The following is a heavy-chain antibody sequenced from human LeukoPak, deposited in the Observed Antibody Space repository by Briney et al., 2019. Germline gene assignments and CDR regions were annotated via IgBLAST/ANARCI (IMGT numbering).Heavy chain of an antibody. CDR1: GFTFSDYW. J-gene: IGHJ6*02. CDR3: ARDHRSYYDSSGYSDV. Sequence: GGSLRLSCAVSGFTFSDYWMTWVRQAPGKGLEWMANITPTGDKKDYDVSLRGRITISRDNSKNSLSLQVNGLKAEDTAVYYCARDHRSYYDSSGYSDVWGQGTTVTVSS. D-gene: IGHD3-22*01. V-gene: IGHV3-7*01. CDR2: ITPTGDKK.